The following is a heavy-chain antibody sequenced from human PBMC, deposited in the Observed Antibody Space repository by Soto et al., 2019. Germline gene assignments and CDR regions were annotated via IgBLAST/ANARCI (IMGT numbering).Heavy chain of an antibody. CDR2: IHYSGKT. CDR1: SGPFSSGNYY. Sequence: QLQLQESGPGLVKPSETLSLTCTVSSGPFSSGNYYWGWVRQPPGNGLEWIAAIHYSGKTSYNSSLKSRVPLSVNTSRQQFSLKLDSVTAADTAVYYCARLHNAMCGDDTFDTWGQGTMVTVSS. D-gene: IGHD3-10*02. J-gene: IGHJ3*02. CDR3: ARLHNAMCGDDTFDT. V-gene: IGHV4-39*01.